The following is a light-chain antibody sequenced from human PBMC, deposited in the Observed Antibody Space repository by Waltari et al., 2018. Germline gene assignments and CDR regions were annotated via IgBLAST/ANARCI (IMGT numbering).Light chain of an antibody. Sequence: QSALTQPASVSGSPGQSITISCTGSNSDVGPYNYVSWYQQYPGKAPTLVIHDFSSQPTGTAYRFSGSKSGNTASLTISGLQAEDEADYYCSSYTTSDVVVFGGGTKVTVL. CDR1: NSDVGPYNY. V-gene: IGLV2-14*03. J-gene: IGLJ2*01. CDR3: SSYTTSDVVV. CDR2: DFS.